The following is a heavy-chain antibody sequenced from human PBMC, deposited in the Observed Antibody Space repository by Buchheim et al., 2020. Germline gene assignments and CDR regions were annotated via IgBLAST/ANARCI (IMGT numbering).Heavy chain of an antibody. CDR2: IKQDGSEK. V-gene: IGHV3-7*01. Sequence: VQLVESGGGVVQPGGSLRLSCAASGFTFSSYWMSWVRQAPGKGLEWVANIKQDGSEKYYVDSVKGRFTISRDNAKNSLYLQMNSLRAEDTAVYYCARALEVYDFWSGYATYFDYWGQGTL. D-gene: IGHD3-3*01. J-gene: IGHJ4*02. CDR3: ARALEVYDFWSGYATYFDY. CDR1: GFTFSSYW.